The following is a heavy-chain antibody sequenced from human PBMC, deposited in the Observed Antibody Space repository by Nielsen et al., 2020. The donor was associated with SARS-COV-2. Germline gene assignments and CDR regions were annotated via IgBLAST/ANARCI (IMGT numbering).Heavy chain of an antibody. D-gene: IGHD6-13*01. J-gene: IGHJ4*02. V-gene: IGHV1-58*01. CDR3: ARGRQQLAGFDY. CDR1: GFTFTSSA. Sequence: SVKVSCKASGFTFTSSAVQWVRQARGQRLEWIGWIVVGSGNTNYAQKFQGRVTMTRDTSTSTVYMELSSLRSEDTAVYYCARGRQQLAGFDYWGQGTLVTVSS. CDR2: IVVGSGNT.